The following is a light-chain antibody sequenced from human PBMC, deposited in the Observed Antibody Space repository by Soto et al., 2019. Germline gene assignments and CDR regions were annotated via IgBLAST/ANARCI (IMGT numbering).Light chain of an antibody. CDR3: SSYTSSYTWV. J-gene: IGLJ3*02. V-gene: IGLV2-14*01. CDR2: EVT. Sequence: QPVLTQPASVSGSPVQSITISCTGTSSDVGGYNYVSWYQQHPGKAPKLMICEVTNRPSGVSNRFSGSKSGNTASLTISGLQAEYEADYYCSSYTSSYTWVFGGGTKLTVL. CDR1: SSDVGGYNY.